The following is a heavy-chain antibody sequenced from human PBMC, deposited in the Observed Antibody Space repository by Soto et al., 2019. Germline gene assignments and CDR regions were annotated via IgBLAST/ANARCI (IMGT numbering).Heavy chain of an antibody. J-gene: IGHJ4*02. D-gene: IGHD3-16*02. CDR3: AHREPMITFGGVIAGFDY. CDR1: GGSISSYYW. Sequence: TLSLTCTVSGGSISSYYWSWIRQPPGKALEWLALIYWDDDKRYSPSLKSRLTITKDTSKNQVVLTMTNMDPVDTATYYCAHREPMITFGGVIAGFDYWGQGTLVTVSP. V-gene: IGHV2-5*08. CDR2: IYWDDDK.